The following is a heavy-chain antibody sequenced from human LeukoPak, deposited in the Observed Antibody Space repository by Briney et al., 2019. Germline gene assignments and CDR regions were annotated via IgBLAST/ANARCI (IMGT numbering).Heavy chain of an antibody. CDR3: ARSRDGFDI. Sequence: SQTLSLTCAISGDSVSSNSAAWNWLRQSPSRGLEWLGRTYYRSKWYNDYAVSVKSRITINPDTSKNQFILQLNSVTPEGTAVYYYARSRDGFDIWGQGTMVTVSS. CDR2: TYYRSKWYN. V-gene: IGHV6-1*01. CDR1: GDSVSSNSAA. J-gene: IGHJ3*02.